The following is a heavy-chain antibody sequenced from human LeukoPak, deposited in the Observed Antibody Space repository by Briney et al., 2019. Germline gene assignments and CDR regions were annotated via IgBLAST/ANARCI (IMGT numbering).Heavy chain of an antibody. CDR3: AAGHYVWGSYQVPFDY. CDR1: GFTFSSYS. V-gene: IGHV3-21*04. J-gene: IGHJ4*02. Sequence: GGSLRLSCAASGFTFSSYSMNWVRQAPGKGLEWVSSISSSSSYIYYADSVKGRFTISRDNSKNTLYLQMNSLRAEDTAVYYCAAGHYVWGSYQVPFDYWGQGTLVTVSS. D-gene: IGHD3-16*02. CDR2: ISSSSSYI.